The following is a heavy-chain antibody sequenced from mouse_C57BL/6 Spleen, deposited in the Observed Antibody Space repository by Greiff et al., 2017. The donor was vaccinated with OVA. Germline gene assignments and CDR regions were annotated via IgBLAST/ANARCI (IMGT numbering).Heavy chain of an antibody. CDR1: GYSFTSYY. J-gene: IGHJ4*01. CDR2: IYPGSGNT. CDR3: ARAPTVVATDYAMDY. Sequence: LEESGPELVKPGASVKISCKASGYSFTSYYIHWVKQRPGQGLEWIGWIYPGSGNTKYNEKFKGKATLTADTSSSTAYMQLSSLTSEDSAVYYCARAPTVVATDYAMDYWGQGTSVTVSS. D-gene: IGHD1-1*01. V-gene: IGHV1-66*01.